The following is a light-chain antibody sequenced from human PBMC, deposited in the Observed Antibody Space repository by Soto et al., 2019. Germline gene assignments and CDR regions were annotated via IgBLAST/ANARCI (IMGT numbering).Light chain of an antibody. Sequence: DIQMTQYPSSLSASVGDRVTITCRASQGISSYLVWYQQKPGKAPKLLIYAATTLQSGVPSRFSGSASGTAFALPISSLQSEEVATHYCQMNNGPFGQGTQVQTK. J-gene: IGKJ1*01. CDR1: QGISSY. CDR3: QMNNGP. CDR2: AAT. V-gene: IGKV1-27*01.